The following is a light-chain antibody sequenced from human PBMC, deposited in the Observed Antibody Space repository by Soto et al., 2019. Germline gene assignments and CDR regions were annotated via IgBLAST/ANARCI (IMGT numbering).Light chain of an antibody. CDR3: QQYSHLIT. CDR2: DAS. V-gene: IGKV1-33*01. CDR1: QDISNY. J-gene: IGKJ5*01. Sequence: EIQMTQSPSSLYASIDAIVTITCQASQDISNYLNWYQQKLGKAPKLLIYDASNLETGVPSRFSGSGSGTDFTFTISSLQPEDIATYYCQQYSHLITFGQGTRLEIK.